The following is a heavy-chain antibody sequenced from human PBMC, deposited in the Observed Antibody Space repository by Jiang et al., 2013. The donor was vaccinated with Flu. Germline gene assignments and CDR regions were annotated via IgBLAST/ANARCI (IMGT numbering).Heavy chain of an antibody. Sequence: VQLLESGGGLVQPGGSLRLSCAASGFTFSSYAMSWVRQAPGRGLEWVSGISGSGGSTYYADSVKGRSTISRDNSKNTLYLQMNSLRVEDTAVYYCAKGYGSGTKGHFDYWGQGTLVTVSS. J-gene: IGHJ4*02. D-gene: IGHD3-10*01. CDR1: GFTFSSYA. V-gene: IGHV3-23*01. CDR3: AKGYGSGTKGHFDY. CDR2: ISGSGGST.